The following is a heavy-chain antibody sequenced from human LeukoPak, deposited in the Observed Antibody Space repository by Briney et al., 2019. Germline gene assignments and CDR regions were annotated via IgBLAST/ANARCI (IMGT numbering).Heavy chain of an antibody. CDR3: ARDQGATLVRGVTPYLDY. D-gene: IGHD3-10*01. V-gene: IGHV3-30*04. J-gene: IGHJ4*02. CDR2: ISYDGSDN. Sequence: GGSLRLSCAASGFTFSSYAMHWVRRAPGKGLEWVAIISYDGSDNYSADSVKGRFTISRDNSKNTLYLQMNSLRTGDTAVYYCARDQGATLVRGVTPYLDYWGQGTLVSVSS. CDR1: GFTFSSYA.